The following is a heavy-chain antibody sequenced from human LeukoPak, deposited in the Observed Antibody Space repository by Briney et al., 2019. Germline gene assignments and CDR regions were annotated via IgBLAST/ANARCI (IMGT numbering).Heavy chain of an antibody. CDR1: GFTFSSYN. CDR3: AKGDSTGYYYHYGYYFDY. J-gene: IGHJ4*02. CDR2: ISSSSSTI. Sequence: QSGGSLRLSCAASGFTFSSYNMNWVRQAPGKGLEWVSYISSSSSTIYYADSVKGRFTISRDNAKNTLFLQMNSLRAEDTAVYYCAKGDSTGYYYHYGYYFDYWGQGTLVTVSS. D-gene: IGHD3-22*01. V-gene: IGHV3-48*01.